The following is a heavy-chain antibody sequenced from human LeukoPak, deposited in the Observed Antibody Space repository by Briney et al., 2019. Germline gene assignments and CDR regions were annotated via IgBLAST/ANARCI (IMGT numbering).Heavy chain of an antibody. V-gene: IGHV3-23*01. CDR1: GMSLTNYG. Sequence: GGSLRLSCVVSGMSLTNYGMTWVRQAPGKGLEWVSYISERGGSITYADSVKGRFTISRDTFLNTLYLQMNNLRAEDTAVYFCAKRGVVIRGILVIGYHQEAYHYDFWGQGVLVTVSS. CDR2: ISERGGSI. D-gene: IGHD3-10*01. CDR3: AKRGVVIRGILVIGYHQEAYHYDF. J-gene: IGHJ4*02.